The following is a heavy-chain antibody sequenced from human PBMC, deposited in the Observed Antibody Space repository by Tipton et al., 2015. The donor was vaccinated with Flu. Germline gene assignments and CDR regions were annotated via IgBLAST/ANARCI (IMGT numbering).Heavy chain of an antibody. CDR2: ISTSGST. CDR1: GGSISTSY. CDR3: ARDLRGYSGYTGGDAFDM. Sequence: TLSLTCTVSGGSISTSYWSWIRQPAGKGLEWIGRISTSGSTNYNASLESRVTLSRDTPKNHISLRLTSATAADTALYYCARDLRGYSGYTGGDAFDMWGRGIMVFVSS. D-gene: IGHD5-12*01. V-gene: IGHV4-4*07. J-gene: IGHJ3*02.